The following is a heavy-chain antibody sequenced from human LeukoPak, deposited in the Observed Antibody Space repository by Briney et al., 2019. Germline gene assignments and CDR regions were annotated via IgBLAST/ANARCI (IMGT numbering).Heavy chain of an antibody. J-gene: IGHJ4*02. V-gene: IGHV3-66*01. CDR1: GFTFSSYS. Sequence: PGGSLRLSSAASGFTFSSYSMHWVRQAPGKGLEWVSVIYSGGSTNYADSVRGRFTISRDISKNTVYFQMNSLRAEDTAVYYCARGPTGGFAGYWGQGTLVTVSS. D-gene: IGHD7-27*01. CDR3: ARGPTGGFAGY. CDR2: IYSGGST.